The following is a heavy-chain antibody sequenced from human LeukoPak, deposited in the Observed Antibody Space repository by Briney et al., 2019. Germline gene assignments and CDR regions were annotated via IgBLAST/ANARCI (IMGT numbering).Heavy chain of an antibody. V-gene: IGHV1-2*02. CDR3: AREGGSPVFNWFDP. J-gene: IGHJ5*02. CDR2: INPNSGGT. D-gene: IGHD1-26*01. CDR1: GYTFTGYY. Sequence: ASVKVSCKASGYTFTGYYMHWVRQAPGQWLEWMGWINPNSGGTNYAQKFQGRATMTRDTSISTAYMELSRLRSDDTAVYYCAREGGSPVFNWFDPWGQGTLVTVSS.